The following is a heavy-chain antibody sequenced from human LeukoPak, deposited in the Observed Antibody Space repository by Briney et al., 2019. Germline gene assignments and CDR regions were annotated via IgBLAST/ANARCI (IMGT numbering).Heavy chain of an antibody. V-gene: IGHV4-59*08. Sequence: SETLSLTCIVSGGSISSYHWTWIRQPPGKGLEWVGYIYYSGITNYNPSLKSRVTISVDPSKNQFSLRLSPVTAADTAVYYCARLSAVAGNWASDYWGQGALVTVSS. J-gene: IGHJ4*02. CDR3: ARLSAVAGNWASDY. CDR2: IYYSGIT. CDR1: GGSISSYH. D-gene: IGHD6-19*01.